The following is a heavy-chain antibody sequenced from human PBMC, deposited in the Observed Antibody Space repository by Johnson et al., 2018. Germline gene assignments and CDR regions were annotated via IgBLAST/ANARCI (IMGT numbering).Heavy chain of an antibody. CDR1: GFTFSAYW. CDR3: ARAFCTVTTEGMDG. V-gene: IGHV3-74*01. Sequence: VQLQESGGGLVQPGGSLRLSCAASGFTFSAYWMHWVRQVPGKGLVWVSHISDDGSRTNYADSVKGRFTISRDNAKNTLYLPMNSLSAGDTAVYYCARAFCTVTTEGMDGWGQGTTVTVSS. J-gene: IGHJ6*02. D-gene: IGHD4-17*01. CDR2: ISDDGSRT.